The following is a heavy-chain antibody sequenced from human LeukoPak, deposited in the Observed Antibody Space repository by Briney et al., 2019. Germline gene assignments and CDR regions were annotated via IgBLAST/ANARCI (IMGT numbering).Heavy chain of an antibody. CDR2: ISYDGGKK. CDR3: ERIRYSGDAVDI. Sequence: PGGSLRLSCAASGFTFSSYGMHWVRQAPGKGLKWVAVISYDGGKKYYADSVKGRFTISRDNSKNTLYLQMNSLRAEDTAVYDCERIRYSGDAVDIWGQGTMVTVSS. CDR1: GFTFSSYG. D-gene: IGHD3-9*01. J-gene: IGHJ3*02. V-gene: IGHV3-30*03.